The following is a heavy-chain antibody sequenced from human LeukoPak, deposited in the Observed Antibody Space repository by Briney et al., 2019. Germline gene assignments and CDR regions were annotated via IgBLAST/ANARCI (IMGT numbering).Heavy chain of an antibody. CDR3: ARARIAARGYYYYYMDV. Sequence: SETLSLTCAVYGGSFSGYYWSWIRQPPGKGLEWIGEINHSGSTNYSPSLKSRVTISVDTSKNQFSLKLSSVTAADTAVYYCARARIAARGYYYYYMDVWGKGTTVTVSS. CDR1: GGSFSGYY. J-gene: IGHJ6*03. V-gene: IGHV4-34*01. D-gene: IGHD6-6*01. CDR2: INHSGST.